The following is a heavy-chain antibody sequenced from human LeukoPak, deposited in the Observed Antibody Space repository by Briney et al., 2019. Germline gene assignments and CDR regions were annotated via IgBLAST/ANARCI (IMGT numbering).Heavy chain of an antibody. V-gene: IGHV3-7*03. D-gene: IGHD3-9*01. CDR1: GFTFSSYW. Sequence: GGSLRLSCAASGFTFSSYWMSWVRQAPGKGLEWVANIKEDGSEKYYVDSVKGRFTISRDNSKNSLYLQMNSLRAEDTAVYYCAKNARDWYYFDYWGQGTLVTVSS. CDR2: IKEDGSEK. CDR3: AKNARDWYYFDY. J-gene: IGHJ4*02.